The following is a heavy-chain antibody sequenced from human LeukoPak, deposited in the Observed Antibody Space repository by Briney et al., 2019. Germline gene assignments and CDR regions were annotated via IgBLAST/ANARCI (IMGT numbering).Heavy chain of an antibody. D-gene: IGHD2-2*01. CDR1: GYRFTSYW. V-gene: IGHV5-51*01. CDR2: IYPGDSDT. Sequence: GESLQISCKGSGYRFTSYWIGWVRQMPGKGLEWMGIIYPGDSDTRYSPSFQGQVTISADKSISTAYLQWSSLKASDTAMYYCARQGCSSTSCYFYYYGMDVWGQGTTVTVSS. CDR3: ARQGCSSTSCYFYYYGMDV. J-gene: IGHJ6*02.